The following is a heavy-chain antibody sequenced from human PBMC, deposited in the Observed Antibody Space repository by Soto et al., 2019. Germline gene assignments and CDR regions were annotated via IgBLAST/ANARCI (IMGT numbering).Heavy chain of an antibody. CDR1: GVTFSNFG. D-gene: IGHD4-4*01. J-gene: IGHJ6*02. Sequence: SGGSLRLSCEASGVTFSNFGRNWVRQAPGKGLEWVARVWYDGSSKYYVDSVKGRFTISRDNSKETVYLQMNSLRAEDTGVYYCAREIDSNYDGMDVWGQGTTVTVSS. CDR2: VWYDGSSK. CDR3: AREIDSNYDGMDV. V-gene: IGHV3-33*01.